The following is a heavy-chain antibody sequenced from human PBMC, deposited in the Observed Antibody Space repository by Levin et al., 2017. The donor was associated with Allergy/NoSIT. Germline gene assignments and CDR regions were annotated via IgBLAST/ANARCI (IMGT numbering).Heavy chain of an antibody. J-gene: IGHJ6*02. CDR3: ARGRFYYYAMDV. V-gene: IGHV6-1*01. CDR2: TYYTSKWFN. CDR1: GDSVSRNGVA. Sequence: SQTLSLTCAISGDSVSRNGVAWNWVRQSPSSGLEWLGRTYYTSKWFNNYAVSVKSRISISPDTSKNQFSLQLNSVTPEDTAVYYCARGRFYYYAMDVWGQGTTVTVSS.